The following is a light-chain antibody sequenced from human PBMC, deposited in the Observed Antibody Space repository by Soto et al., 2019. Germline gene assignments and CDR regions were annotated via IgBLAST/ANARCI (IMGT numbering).Light chain of an antibody. CDR2: GAS. Sequence: EIVLTQSPATLSVSPGERATLSCRASQSVSTNLAWYQQKPGQAPRLLIYGASTRATGIPGRFSGSGSGTEFTLTISSLQSEDFAVYYCQKYNNWPPRVIFGQGTKLEIK. V-gene: IGKV3-15*01. J-gene: IGKJ2*01. CDR1: QSVSTN. CDR3: QKYNNWPPRVI.